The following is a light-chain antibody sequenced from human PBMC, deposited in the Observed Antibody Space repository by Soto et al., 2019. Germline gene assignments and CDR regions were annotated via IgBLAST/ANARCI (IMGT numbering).Light chain of an antibody. CDR2: GDT. CDR1: SSNIGAGYE. J-gene: IGLJ2*01. CDR3: QSYDNSLSAHVV. V-gene: IGLV1-40*01. Sequence: QPVLTQPPSVSGAPGQRVTISCTGSSSNIGAGYEVHWYQQLPGTAPKLLIYGDTNRPSGVPDRFSGSKSGTSASLAITRLQAEDEAEYYGQSYDNSLSAHVVFGGGTKLTVL.